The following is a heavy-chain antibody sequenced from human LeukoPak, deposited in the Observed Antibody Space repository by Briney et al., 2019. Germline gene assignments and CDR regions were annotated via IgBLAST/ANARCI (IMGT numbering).Heavy chain of an antibody. CDR1: GFTFSSYS. Sequence: PGGSLRLSCAASGFTFSSYSMNWVRQAPGKGLEWVSFISSSSSYIYYADSVKGRFTISRDNAENSLYLQMNSLRAEDTAVYYCASVRRGFGESSKYYSYYYMDVWGNGTTVPIS. V-gene: IGHV3-21*01. CDR2: ISSSSSYI. J-gene: IGHJ6*03. CDR3: ASVRRGFGESSKYYSYYYMDV. D-gene: IGHD3-10*01.